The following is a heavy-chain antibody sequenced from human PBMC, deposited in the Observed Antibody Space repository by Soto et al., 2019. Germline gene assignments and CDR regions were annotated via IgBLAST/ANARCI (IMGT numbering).Heavy chain of an antibody. CDR3: VRHTPLYASGSSRFDP. CDR2: IDYRGST. J-gene: IGHJ5*02. Sequence: PSETLSLTCTVSGGSVSSSDYYWGWIRQPPGKGLEWIGTIDYRGSTNYNPSLKSRVTVSVDTSKNQFSLKVTSVTAADTAMYYCVRHTPLYASGSSRFDPWGQGALVTVSS. V-gene: IGHV4-39*01. D-gene: IGHD3-10*01. CDR1: GGSVSSSDYY.